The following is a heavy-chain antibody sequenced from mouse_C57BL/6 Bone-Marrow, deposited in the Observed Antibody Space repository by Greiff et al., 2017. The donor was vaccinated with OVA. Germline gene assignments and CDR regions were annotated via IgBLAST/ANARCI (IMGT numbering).Heavy chain of an antibody. CDR3: ARDYGSLAY. CDR2: LYPGSGST. D-gene: IGHD1-1*01. J-gene: IGHJ3*01. Sequence: QVQLQQPGAELVKPGASVKMSCKASGYTFNSYWITWVKPRPGHGLAWIGDLYPGSGSTNYNEKFKSKATLTVNTSSSTAFMQLSSLTSEDSAVYYCARDYGSLAYGGQGTLGTGSA. CDR1: GYTFNSYW. V-gene: IGHV1-55*01.